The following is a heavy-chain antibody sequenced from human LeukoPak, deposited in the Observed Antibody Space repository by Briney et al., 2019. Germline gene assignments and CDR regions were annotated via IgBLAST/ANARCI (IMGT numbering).Heavy chain of an antibody. CDR1: GGSISSYY. V-gene: IGHV4-4*07. CDR2: TYTSGSI. J-gene: IGHJ4*02. CDR3: ATGTVGATDY. D-gene: IGHD1-26*01. Sequence: IPSETLSLTCTVSGGSISSYYWSWIRQPAGKGLEWIGRTYTSGSINYNPSLKSRVTMSVDTSKNQFSLKLSSVTAADTAVYYCATGTVGATDYWGQGTLVTVSS.